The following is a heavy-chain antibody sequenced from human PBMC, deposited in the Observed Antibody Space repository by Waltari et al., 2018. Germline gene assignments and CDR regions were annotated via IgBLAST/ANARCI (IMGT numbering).Heavy chain of an antibody. J-gene: IGHJ4*02. Sequence: EVQVVESGGGLVKPGGSLRLSCTASGFTFSSSSMSWLRQATGTGLEWVSSISGTSHYIYYSDSVRGRFTISRDNPKTSLYLQMNSLRADDTAVYYCARGSATTVTTRGPTDYWGQGTLVTVSS. V-gene: IGHV3-21*01. D-gene: IGHD4-17*01. CDR2: ISGTSHYI. CDR1: GFTFSSSS. CDR3: ARGSATTVTTRGPTDY.